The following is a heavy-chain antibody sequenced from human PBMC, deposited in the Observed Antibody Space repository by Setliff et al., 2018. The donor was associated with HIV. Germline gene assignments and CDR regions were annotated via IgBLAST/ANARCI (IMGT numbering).Heavy chain of an antibody. Sequence: GASVKVSCKASGYTFTDYYMHWVRQAPGQGLEWMGRINPNSGGTNYAQKFQGRVTMTRDTSISTAYLELSRLRSDDTAVYYCARRAVAGVGDAFDIWGQGTMVTV. J-gene: IGHJ3*02. CDR2: INPNSGGT. V-gene: IGHV1-2*06. CDR3: ARRAVAGVGDAFDI. CDR1: GYTFTDYY. D-gene: IGHD6-19*01.